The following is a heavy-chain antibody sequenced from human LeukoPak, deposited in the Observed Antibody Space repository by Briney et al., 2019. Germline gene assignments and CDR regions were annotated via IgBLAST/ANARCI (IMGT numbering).Heavy chain of an antibody. CDR3: ARGRRRTIYCSGGSCYSLDY. D-gene: IGHD2-15*01. Sequence: PSETLSLTCTVSGGSISSSYYYWGWIRQPPGKGLEWIGSIYPSGSTYYNPSLKSRVTISVDTSKNQFSLKLTSVTAADTAVYYCARGRRRTIYCSGGSCYSLDYWGQGTLVTVSS. J-gene: IGHJ4*02. CDR2: IYPSGST. V-gene: IGHV4-39*01. CDR1: GGSISSSYYY.